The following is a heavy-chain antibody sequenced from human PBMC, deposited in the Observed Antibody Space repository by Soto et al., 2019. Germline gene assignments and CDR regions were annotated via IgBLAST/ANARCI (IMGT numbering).Heavy chain of an antibody. CDR1: GFTFSSYW. CDR3: ARDGGYPVSFDI. D-gene: IGHD3-16*01. CDR2: INSDGSTI. V-gene: IGHV3-74*01. Sequence: GGSLRLSCAASGFTFSSYWMSWVRQAPGKGLVWVSHINSDGSTIVYADSVKGRFSISRDNAKNTLYLQMNSLRVEDTAVYYCARDGGYPVSFDIWGKGKRATV. J-gene: IGHJ3*02.